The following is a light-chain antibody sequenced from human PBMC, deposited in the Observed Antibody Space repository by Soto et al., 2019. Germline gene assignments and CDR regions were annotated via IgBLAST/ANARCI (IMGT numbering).Light chain of an antibody. CDR3: SSYTSSSTLSTYV. CDR2: DVS. V-gene: IGLV2-14*03. CDR1: SSDVGGYNY. Sequence: QSALTQPASESGCPGQSITISCTGTSSDVGGYNYVSWYQHHPGKAPKLMIYDVSNRPSGVSNRFSGSKSGNTASLIISGLQAEDEAYYYCSSYTSSSTLSTYVFGTGTKLTVL. J-gene: IGLJ1*01.